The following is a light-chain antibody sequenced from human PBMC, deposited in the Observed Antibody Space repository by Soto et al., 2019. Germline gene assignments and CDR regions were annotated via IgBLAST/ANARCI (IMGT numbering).Light chain of an antibody. Sequence: EIGMTQSPATLSVSTGERATLSCRASQSVSGNYLAWYQHKPGQAPRLLISGASTRATGTPARFSGSGSGTEFTLTINTLQSEDFAVYSCQQYNDWPPTFGGGTKVDIK. CDR3: QQYNDWPPT. J-gene: IGKJ4*01. CDR2: GAS. CDR1: QSVSGN. V-gene: IGKV3D-15*01.